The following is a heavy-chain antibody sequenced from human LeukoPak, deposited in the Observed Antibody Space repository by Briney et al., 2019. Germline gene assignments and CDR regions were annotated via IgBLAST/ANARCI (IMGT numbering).Heavy chain of an antibody. V-gene: IGHV3-74*01. CDR2: INSDGSST. D-gene: IGHD6-19*01. CDR1: GFXFSSYW. Sequence: PGGSLSLSCAASGFXFSSYWIHWVRPAPGKGRVWVSRINSDGSSTIHADSVKGRSTISRDNAKNTLYLQMNSLRAEDTAVYYCAREVYSSGWSSFDYWGQGPLVTVSS. J-gene: IGHJ4*02. CDR3: AREVYSSGWSSFDY.